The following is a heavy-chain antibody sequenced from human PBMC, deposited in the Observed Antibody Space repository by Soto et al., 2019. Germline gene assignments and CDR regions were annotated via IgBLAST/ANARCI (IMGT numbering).Heavy chain of an antibody. CDR3: AKRRYSSGWAFYYYYGMDV. D-gene: IGHD6-19*01. CDR2: ISYDGSNK. V-gene: IGHV3-30*18. Sequence: GGSLRLSCAASGFTFSSYGMHWVRQAPGKGLEWVAVISYDGSNKYYADSVKGRFTISRDNSKNTLYLQMNSLRAEDTAVYYCAKRRYSSGWAFYYYYGMDVWGQGTTVTVSS. CDR1: GFTFSSYG. J-gene: IGHJ6*02.